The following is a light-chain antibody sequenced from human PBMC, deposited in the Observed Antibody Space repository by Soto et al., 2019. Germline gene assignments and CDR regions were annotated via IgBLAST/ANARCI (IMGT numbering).Light chain of an antibody. CDR3: HQIHTTPWT. CDR2: AAT. Sequence: DIQMTQSPSSRSASAVERVTITFRASQRITTYLNWYQQRPGKAPSLLIYAATYLREGVPSRFSGSGSGTDFTLTIAGLQPDDFATYFCHQIHTTPWTFGQGTKVDIK. V-gene: IGKV1-39*01. J-gene: IGKJ1*01. CDR1: QRITTY.